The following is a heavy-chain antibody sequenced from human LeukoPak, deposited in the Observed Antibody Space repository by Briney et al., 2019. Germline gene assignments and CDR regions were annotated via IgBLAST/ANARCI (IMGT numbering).Heavy chain of an antibody. CDR3: ARATDNCYDPFES. Sequence: PGGSLRLSCAASGVTVSSNYMTWVRQAPGKGLEWVSVIYGGGTTYYADSVKGRFIISRDNSKNTLYLQMNTLRAEDTAMYYCARATDNCYDPFESWGQGTLVTVSS. V-gene: IGHV3-66*01. CDR1: GVTVSSNY. D-gene: IGHD5-12*01. CDR2: IYGGGTT. J-gene: IGHJ4*02.